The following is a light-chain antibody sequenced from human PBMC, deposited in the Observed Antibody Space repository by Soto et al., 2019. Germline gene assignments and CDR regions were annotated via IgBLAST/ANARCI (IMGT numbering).Light chain of an antibody. CDR3: SSYTSSSTLDV. CDR1: TSDVGGYNY. CDR2: EVS. Sequence: QSVLTQPASVSGSPGQSITISCTGTTSDVGGYNYVSWYQHHPGKAPKLVIYEVSNRPSGISNRFSGSKSGNTASLTISGLQAEDEAHYYCSSYTSSSTLDVFGTGTKVTVL. J-gene: IGLJ1*01. V-gene: IGLV2-14*01.